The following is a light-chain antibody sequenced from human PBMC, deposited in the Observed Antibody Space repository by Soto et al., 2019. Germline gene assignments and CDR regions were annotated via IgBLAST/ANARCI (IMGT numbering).Light chain of an antibody. J-gene: IGKJ1*01. CDR2: GAS. CDR1: QSVSSSF. V-gene: IGKV3-20*01. CDR3: QQYDSSPWT. Sequence: EIVLTQSPGTLSLSPGERATLSCRASQSVSSSFLAWYQQKPGQAPRLLIYGASTRATGIPDRFSGSGSGTDCTLTISRLEPEDFAVYYCQQYDSSPWTFGQGTNVEIK.